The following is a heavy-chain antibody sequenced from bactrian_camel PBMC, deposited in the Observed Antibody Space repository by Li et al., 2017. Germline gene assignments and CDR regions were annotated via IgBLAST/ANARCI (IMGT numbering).Heavy chain of an antibody. Sequence: HVQLVESGGGSAQAGGSLTLSCEASADRYRANCIAWFRQVPGKEREGVAIIQPFSDAKYYADSVKGRFTISQDNAKNTVYLQMNRLKPEDTAMYYCAARGPYCYTKLSVRDFTYWGQGTQVTVS. D-gene: IGHD2*01. CDR2: IQPFSDAK. J-gene: IGHJ6*01. CDR1: ADRYRANC. CDR3: AARGPYCYTKLSVRDFTY. V-gene: IGHV3S54*01.